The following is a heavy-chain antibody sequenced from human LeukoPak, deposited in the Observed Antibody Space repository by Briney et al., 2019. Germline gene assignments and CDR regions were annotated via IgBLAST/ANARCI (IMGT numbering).Heavy chain of an antibody. CDR2: IYYSGST. D-gene: IGHD1-26*01. CDR1: GGSISSYY. J-gene: IGHJ4*02. Sequence: SETLSLTCTVSGGSISSYYWSWIRQPPGEGLEWIGYIYYSGSTNYNPSLKSRVTISVDTSKNQFSLKLSSVTAADTAVYYCARLQGGSYSLDYWGQGTLVTVSS. CDR3: ARLQGGSYSLDY. V-gene: IGHV4-59*08.